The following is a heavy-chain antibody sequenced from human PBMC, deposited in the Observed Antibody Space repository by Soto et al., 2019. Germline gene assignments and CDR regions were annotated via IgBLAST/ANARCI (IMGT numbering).Heavy chain of an antibody. D-gene: IGHD2-15*01. J-gene: IGHJ4*02. V-gene: IGHV5-51*01. Sequence: GEALKISCKASGYIFIDYWIGWVRQMPGKGLEWMGIVYPRDSDTRYSPSFQGQVTISADRSTGTAFLQWRSLKASDTALYYCARPPLPGYSIHFNSWGQGTLVTVSS. CDR3: ARPPLPGYSIHFNS. CDR1: GYIFIDYW. CDR2: VYPRDSDT.